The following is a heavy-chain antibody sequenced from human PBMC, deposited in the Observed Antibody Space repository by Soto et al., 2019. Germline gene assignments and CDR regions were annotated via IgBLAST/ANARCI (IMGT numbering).Heavy chain of an antibody. CDR1: GGSISSSSYY. Sequence: SETLSLTCTVSGGSISSSSYYWGWIRQPPGKGLEWIGSIYYSGSTYYNPSLKSRVTISVDTSKNQFSLKLSSVTAADTAVYYCARHDYDILTGYDYWGQGTPVTVSS. CDR3: ARHDYDILTGYDY. D-gene: IGHD3-9*01. V-gene: IGHV4-39*01. J-gene: IGHJ4*02. CDR2: IYYSGST.